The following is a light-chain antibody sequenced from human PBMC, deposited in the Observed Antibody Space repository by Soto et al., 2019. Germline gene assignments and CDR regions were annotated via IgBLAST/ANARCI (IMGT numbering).Light chain of an antibody. Sequence: DIQMTQSPSSLSASVGDSVTIACRASQNVDKYLNWYQQKPGKAPKLLIYAASSLHSGVPSRFAGSGSGTHFPLTINGLQPEDFAIYYCQQSYTSPGTFGHGTKVDIK. J-gene: IGKJ1*01. CDR2: AAS. CDR1: QNVDKY. CDR3: QQSYTSPGT. V-gene: IGKV1-39*01.